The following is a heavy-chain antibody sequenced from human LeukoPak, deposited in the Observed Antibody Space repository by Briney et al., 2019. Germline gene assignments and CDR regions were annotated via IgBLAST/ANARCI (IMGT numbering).Heavy chain of an antibody. CDR2: ISYDGSNK. CDR3: AAPRGPGIRYFQH. J-gene: IGHJ1*01. V-gene: IGHV3-30*03. CDR1: GFTFSSYG. D-gene: IGHD6-13*01. Sequence: PGRSLRLSCAASGFTFSSYGMHWVRQAPGKGLEWVAVISYDGSNKYYADSVKGRFTISRDNSKNTLYLQMNSLRAEDTAVYYCAAPRGPGIRYFQHWGQGTLVTVSS.